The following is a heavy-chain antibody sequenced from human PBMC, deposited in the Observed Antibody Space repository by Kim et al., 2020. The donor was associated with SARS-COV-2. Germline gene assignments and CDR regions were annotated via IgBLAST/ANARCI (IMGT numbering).Heavy chain of an antibody. CDR3: VNINYYNSGSYYEGAPFDF. CDR1: GFTFSNYA. CDR2: ISSDGGST. V-gene: IGHV3-64*05. Sequence: GGSLRLSCSASGFTFSNYAMHWVRQAPGKGLEYVSAISSDGGSTYYADSVKGRFTISRDTSKNMLYVQMSSLRVEDTALYYCVNINYYNSGSYYEGAPFDFRDQGTLVTGSS. D-gene: IGHD3-10*01. J-gene: IGHJ4*02.